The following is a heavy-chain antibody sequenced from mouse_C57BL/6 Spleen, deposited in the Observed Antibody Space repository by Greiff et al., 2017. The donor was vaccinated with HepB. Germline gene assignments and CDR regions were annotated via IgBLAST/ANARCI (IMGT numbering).Heavy chain of an antibody. V-gene: IGHV5-6*01. CDR1: GFTFSSYG. CDR3: ARALYDGYYFWYFDV. CDR2: ISSGGSYT. D-gene: IGHD2-3*01. J-gene: IGHJ1*03. Sequence: EVQLVESGGDLVKPGGSLKLSCAASGFTFSSYGMSWVRQTPDKRLEWVATISSGGSYTYYPDSVKGRFTISRDNAKNTLYLQMSSLKSEDTAMYYCARALYDGYYFWYFDVWGTGTTVTVSS.